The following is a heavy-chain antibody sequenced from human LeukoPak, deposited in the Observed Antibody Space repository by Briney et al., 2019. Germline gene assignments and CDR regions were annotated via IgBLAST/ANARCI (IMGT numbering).Heavy chain of an antibody. V-gene: IGHV3-53*01. J-gene: IGHJ4*02. CDR2: IYSGGST. CDR1: GFTVSSNY. CDR3: ARVTVGAFDY. D-gene: IGHD1-26*01. Sequence: GGSLRLSCAASGFTVSSNYMSWVRQAPGKGLEWVSVIYSGGSTYYADSVKGRFTISRVNSKNTLYLQMNSLRAEDTAVYYCARVTVGAFDYWGQGTLVTVSS.